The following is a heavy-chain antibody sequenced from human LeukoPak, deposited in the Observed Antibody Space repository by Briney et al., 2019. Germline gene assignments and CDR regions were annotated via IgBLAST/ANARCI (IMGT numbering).Heavy chain of an antibody. Sequence: GGSLRLSCAASGFTFINYGMHWVRQAPGKGLEWVAVISYDGSNKYYADSVKGRFTISRDNSKNTLYLQMNSLRAEDTAVYYCAKAIYCSGSSCSDDLYYYGMDVWGQGTTVTVSS. J-gene: IGHJ6*02. CDR1: GFTFINYG. CDR3: AKAIYCSGSSCSDDLYYYGMDV. D-gene: IGHD2-15*01. V-gene: IGHV3-30*18. CDR2: ISYDGSNK.